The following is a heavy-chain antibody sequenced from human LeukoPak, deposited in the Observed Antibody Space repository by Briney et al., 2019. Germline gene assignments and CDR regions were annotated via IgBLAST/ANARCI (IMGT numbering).Heavy chain of an antibody. Sequence: PGGSLRLSCAASGFTFSSYSMNWVRQAPGKGLEWVSSISSSSSYIYYADSVKGRFTISRDNAKNSLYLQMNSLRAEDTAVYYCARSRGQQLVFNWFDPWGQGTLVTVSS. CDR1: GFTFSSYS. D-gene: IGHD6-13*01. V-gene: IGHV3-21*01. J-gene: IGHJ5*02. CDR3: ARSRGQQLVFNWFDP. CDR2: ISSSSSYI.